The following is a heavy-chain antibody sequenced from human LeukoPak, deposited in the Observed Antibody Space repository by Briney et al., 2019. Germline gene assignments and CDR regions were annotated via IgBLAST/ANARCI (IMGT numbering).Heavy chain of an antibody. CDR1: GGSISSGDYY. CDR3: ARWDFYGDYVDY. D-gene: IGHD4-17*01. CDR2: IYYSGST. V-gene: IGHV4-61*08. J-gene: IGHJ4*02. Sequence: SETLSLTCTVSGGSISSGDYYWSWIRQPPGKGLEWIGYIYYSGSTNYNPSLKSRVTMSVDTSKNQFSLKLSSVTAADTAVYYCARWDFYGDYVDYWGQGTLVTVSS.